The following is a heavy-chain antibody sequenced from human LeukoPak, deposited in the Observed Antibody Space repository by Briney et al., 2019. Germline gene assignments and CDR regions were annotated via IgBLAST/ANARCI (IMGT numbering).Heavy chain of an antibody. CDR3: ARDLLVGSTHGGFDI. CDR1: GFTFSNYG. Sequence: PGRSLRLSCVASGFTFSNYGIHWVRQAPGKGLEWVALIFSDGSKKYYADSVMGRFTISRDNSKGTLFLQMSSLRVEDTAVYYCARDLLVGSTHGGFDIWGQGTLVSVSS. CDR2: IFSDGSKK. V-gene: IGHV3-33*01. D-gene: IGHD1-26*01. J-gene: IGHJ3*02.